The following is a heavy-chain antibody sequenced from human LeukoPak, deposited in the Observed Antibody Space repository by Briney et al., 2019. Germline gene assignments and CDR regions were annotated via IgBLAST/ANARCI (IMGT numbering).Heavy chain of an antibody. CDR1: GFTFSSYA. V-gene: IGHV3-23*01. CDR3: AKDQSGGLRYFDWLSPSRPTDY. J-gene: IGHJ4*02. CDR2: ISGSGGST. D-gene: IGHD3-9*01. Sequence: GSLRLSCAASGFTFSSYAMSWVRQAPGKGLEWVSAISGSGGSTYYADSVNGRFTISRDNSKNTLYLQVNSLRAEDTAVYYCAKDQSGGLRYFDWLSPSRPTDYWGQGTLVTVSS.